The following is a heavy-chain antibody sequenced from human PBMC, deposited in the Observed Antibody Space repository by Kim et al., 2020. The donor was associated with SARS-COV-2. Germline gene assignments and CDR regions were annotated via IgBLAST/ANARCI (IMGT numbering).Heavy chain of an antibody. CDR1: GGSISSYY. V-gene: IGHV4-59*13. CDR2: IYYSGST. CDR3: ARDGPTVFFDY. D-gene: IGHD4-4*01. J-gene: IGHJ4*02. Sequence: SETLSLTCTVSGGSISSYYWSWIRQPPGKGLEWIGYIYYSGSTNYNPSLKSRVTISVDTSKNQFSLKLSSVTAADTAVYYCARDGPTVFFDYWGQGTLVTVSS.